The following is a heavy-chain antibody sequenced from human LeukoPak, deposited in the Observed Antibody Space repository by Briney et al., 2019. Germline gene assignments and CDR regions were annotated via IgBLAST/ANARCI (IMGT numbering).Heavy chain of an antibody. CDR2: ISSSSSTI. Sequence: GGSLRLSCAASGFTFSSYSMNWVRQAPGKGLEWVSYISSSSSTIYYADSVKGRFTISRGNAKNSLYLQMNSLRAEDTAVYYCARDRVPDYWGQGTLVTVSS. CDR1: GFTFSSYS. J-gene: IGHJ4*02. V-gene: IGHV3-48*01. CDR3: ARDRVPDY. D-gene: IGHD3-10*01.